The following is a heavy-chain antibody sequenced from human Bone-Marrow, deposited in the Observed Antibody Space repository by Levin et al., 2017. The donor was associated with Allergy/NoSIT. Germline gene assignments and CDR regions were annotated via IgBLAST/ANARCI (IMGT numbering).Heavy chain of an antibody. D-gene: IGHD5-18*01. V-gene: IGHV3-21*01. J-gene: IGHJ6*02. Sequence: GESLKISCAASGFTFSSYSMNWVRQAPGKGLEWVSSISSSSSYIYYADSVKGRFTISRDNAKNSLYLQMNSLRAEDTAVYYCARDGGIGGYSYGRYGMDVWGQGTTVTVSS. CDR3: ARDGGIGGYSYGRYGMDV. CDR2: ISSSSSYI. CDR1: GFTFSSYS.